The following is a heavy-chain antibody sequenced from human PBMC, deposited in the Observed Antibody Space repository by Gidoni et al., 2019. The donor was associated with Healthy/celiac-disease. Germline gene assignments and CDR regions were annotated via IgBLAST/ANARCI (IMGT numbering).Heavy chain of an antibody. CDR3: ARDDYDFWSGYYRENYYYYYGMDV. CDR1: GFTFSSYA. CDR2: ISYDGSNK. V-gene: IGHV3-30*04. D-gene: IGHD3-3*01. Sequence: QVQLVESGGGVVQPGRSLRLSCAASGFTFSSYAMHWVRQAPGKGLEWVAVISYDGSNKYYADSVKGRFTISRDNSKNTLYLQMNSLRAEDTAVYYCARDDYDFWSGYYRENYYYYYGMDVWGQGTTVTVSS. J-gene: IGHJ6*02.